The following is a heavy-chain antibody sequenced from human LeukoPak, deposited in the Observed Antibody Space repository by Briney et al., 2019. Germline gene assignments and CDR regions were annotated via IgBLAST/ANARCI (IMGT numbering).Heavy chain of an antibody. CDR1: GGSFSGYY. CDR2: IYYSGST. J-gene: IGHJ4*02. D-gene: IGHD3/OR15-3a*01. CDR3: ARHTGSGLFILP. V-gene: IGHV4-34*01. Sequence: SETLSLTCAVYGGSFSGYYWSWIRQPPGKGLEWIGGIYYSGSTYYNPSLKSRVTISVDTSKNQFSLRLSSVTAADTAVYYCARHTGSGLFILPGGQGTLVTVSS.